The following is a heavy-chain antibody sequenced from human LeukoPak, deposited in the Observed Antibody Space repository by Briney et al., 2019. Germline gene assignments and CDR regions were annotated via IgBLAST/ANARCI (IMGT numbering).Heavy chain of an antibody. J-gene: IGHJ6*03. CDR3: ARESRSSSWGCYYYYYMDV. CDR2: ISAYNGNT. CDR1: GYTFTSYD. V-gene: IGHV1-18*01. D-gene: IGHD6-13*01. Sequence: GASVKVSCKASGYTFTSYDINWVRQAPGQGLEWMGWISAYNGNTNYAQKLQGRVTMTTDTSTSTAYMELRSLRSDDTAVYYCARESRSSSWGCYYYYYMDVWGKGTTVTVSS.